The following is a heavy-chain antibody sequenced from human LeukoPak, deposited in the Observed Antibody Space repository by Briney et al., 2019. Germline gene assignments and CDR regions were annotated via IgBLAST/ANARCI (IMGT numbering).Heavy chain of an antibody. CDR3: ARDPNYYGSGSYGNYYYYGMDV. D-gene: IGHD3-10*01. J-gene: IGHJ6*02. CDR2: IYSGGST. CDR1: GFTVSSNY. V-gene: IGHV3-66*02. Sequence: GGSLRLSCAASGFTVSSNYMSWVRQAPGKGLEWVSVIYSGGSTYYADSVKGRFTISRDNSKNTLYLQMNSLRAEDTAVYYCARDPNYYGSGSYGNYYYYGMDVWGQGTTATVSS.